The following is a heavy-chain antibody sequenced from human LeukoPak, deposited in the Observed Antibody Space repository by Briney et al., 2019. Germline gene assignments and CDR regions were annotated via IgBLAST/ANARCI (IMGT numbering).Heavy chain of an antibody. J-gene: IGHJ4*02. Sequence: GGSLRLSCAASGFTFSNAWMSWVRRAPGKGLEWVGRIKSKTDGGTTDYAAPVKGRFTISRDDSKNTLYLQMNSLKTEDTAVYYCTSRGGYYYDSSGYPADYWGQGTLVTVSS. V-gene: IGHV3-15*01. CDR3: TSRGGYYYDSSGYPADY. D-gene: IGHD3-22*01. CDR2: IKSKTDGGTT. CDR1: GFTFSNAW.